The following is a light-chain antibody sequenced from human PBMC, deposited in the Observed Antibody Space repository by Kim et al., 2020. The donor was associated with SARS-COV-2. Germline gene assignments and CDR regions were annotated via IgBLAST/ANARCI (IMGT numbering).Light chain of an antibody. Sequence: ASVGDRVTITCRASQSISSYLNWYHQKPGKAPKLLIYAASSLQSGVPSRFSGSGSGTDFTLTISSLQPEHFATYYCQQSYSTPITFGPGTKVDI. J-gene: IGKJ3*01. CDR3: QQSYSTPIT. V-gene: IGKV1-39*01. CDR2: AAS. CDR1: QSISSY.